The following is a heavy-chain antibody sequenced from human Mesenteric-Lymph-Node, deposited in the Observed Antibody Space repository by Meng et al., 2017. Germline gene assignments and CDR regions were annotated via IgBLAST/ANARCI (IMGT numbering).Heavy chain of an antibody. Sequence: GGSLRLSCTASGFTFGDYAMSWFRQAPGTGLDWVGLFRSKAYGGTTEYAASVNCRFTISRDDSKRIAYQQMNSLNTENTAVYYCTSAPELQLSCFDYWGQGTLVTVSS. D-gene: IGHD1-1*01. CDR3: TSAPELQLSCFDY. CDR2: FRSKAYGGTT. V-gene: IGHV3-49*03. J-gene: IGHJ4*02. CDR1: GFTFGDYA.